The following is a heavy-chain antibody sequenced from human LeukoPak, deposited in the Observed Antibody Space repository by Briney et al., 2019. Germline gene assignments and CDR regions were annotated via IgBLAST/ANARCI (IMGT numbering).Heavy chain of an antibody. D-gene: IGHD5-18*01. CDR3: ARHEAMGFDYYYYGMDV. CDR1: GGSISSYY. CDR2: IYYSGST. V-gene: IGHV4-59*08. Sequence: SETLSLTCTVSGGSISSYYWSWIRQPPGKGLEWTGYIYYSGSTNYNPSLKSRVTISVDTSKNQFSLKLSSVTAADTAVYYCARHEAMGFDYYYYGMDVWGQGTTVTVSS. J-gene: IGHJ6*02.